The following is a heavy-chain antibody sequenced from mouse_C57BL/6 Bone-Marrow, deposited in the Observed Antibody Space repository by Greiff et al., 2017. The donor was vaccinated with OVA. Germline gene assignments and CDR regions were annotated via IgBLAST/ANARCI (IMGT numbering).Heavy chain of an antibody. Sequence: QVHVKQSGAELVKPGASVKISCKASGYAFSSYWMNWVKQRPGKGLEWIGQIYPGDGDTNYNGKFKGKATLTADKSSSTAYMQLSSLTSEDSAVYFCARSSTGSGAYWGQGTLVTVSA. V-gene: IGHV1-80*01. CDR2: IYPGDGDT. CDR1: GYAFSSYW. CDR3: ARSSTGSGAY. D-gene: IGHD4-1*02. J-gene: IGHJ3*01.